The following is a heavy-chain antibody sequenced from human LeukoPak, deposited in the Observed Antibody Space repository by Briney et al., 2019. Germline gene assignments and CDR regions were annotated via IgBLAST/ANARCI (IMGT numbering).Heavy chain of an antibody. CDR3: TRGAGTSWFDY. D-gene: IGHD2-2*01. CDR1: GYTFTSYD. J-gene: IGHJ4*02. CDR2: MNPNSGNT. Sequence: GASVKVSCKASGYTFTSYDINWVRQATGQGLEWMGWMNPNSGNTGYAQKFQGRVTMTRDTSISTAYMELSSLTSDDTAVYYCTRGAGTSWFDYWGQGSLVTVSS. V-gene: IGHV1-8*01.